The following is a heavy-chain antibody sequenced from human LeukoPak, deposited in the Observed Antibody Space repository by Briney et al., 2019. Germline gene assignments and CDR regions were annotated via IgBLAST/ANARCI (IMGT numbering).Heavy chain of an antibody. CDR1: GGSISSYC. J-gene: IGHJ4*02. CDR2: IYYSGST. Sequence: PSETLSLTCTVSGGSISSYCWSWVRQPPGKGLEWIGSIYYSGSTNYNHSPKSRVTIPVDASQNQFSLKLSSVTAADTAVYYCARNAKDTAMVKLDYWGQGTLVTVSS. CDR3: ARNAKDTAMVKLDY. V-gene: IGHV4-59*01. D-gene: IGHD5-18*01.